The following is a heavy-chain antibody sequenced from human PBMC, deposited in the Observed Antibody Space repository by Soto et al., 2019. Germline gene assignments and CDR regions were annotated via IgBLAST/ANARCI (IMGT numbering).Heavy chain of an antibody. Sequence: SQTLSLTCASSGDSVASTSAAWSWIRQSPSRGLEWLGRTYYRSKWYSDYAVSVKSRITINPDTSKNKFSLQLNSVTPEDTAVYYCARGSYISGWAWRQGPLVTVPS. CDR2: TYYRSKWYS. V-gene: IGHV6-1*01. CDR3: ARGSYISGWA. CDR1: GDSVASTSAA. J-gene: IGHJ5*02. D-gene: IGHD6-19*01.